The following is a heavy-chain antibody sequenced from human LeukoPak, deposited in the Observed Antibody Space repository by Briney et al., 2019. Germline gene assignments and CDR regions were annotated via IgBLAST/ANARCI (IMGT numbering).Heavy chain of an antibody. V-gene: IGHV3-23*01. D-gene: IGHD3-10*01. CDR2: ISAGGGST. J-gene: IGHJ4*02. CDR3: AKEKYYGSD. CDR1: GFTFSSYA. Sequence: PGGSLRLSCAASGFTFSSYAMSWVRQAPGKGLEWVSSISAGGGSTNYADSVKGRFTISRENPKNTLYLQMNSLRAEDTAVYYCAKEKYYGSDWDQGTLVTVSS.